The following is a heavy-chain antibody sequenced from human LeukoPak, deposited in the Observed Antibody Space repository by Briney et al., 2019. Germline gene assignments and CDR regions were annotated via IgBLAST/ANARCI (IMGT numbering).Heavy chain of an antibody. CDR1: GYTFTTYG. CDR2: ISAYNGNT. CDR3: ARDTRLWSSFDY. D-gene: IGHD3-10*01. J-gene: IGHJ4*02. V-gene: IGHV1-18*01. Sequence: ASVKVSCKASGYTFTTYGISWVRQAPGQGLEWMGWISAYNGNTNYAQKLQGRVTMTTDTSTSTAYMELRSLRSDDTAVYYCARDTRLWSSFDYWGQGTLVTVSS.